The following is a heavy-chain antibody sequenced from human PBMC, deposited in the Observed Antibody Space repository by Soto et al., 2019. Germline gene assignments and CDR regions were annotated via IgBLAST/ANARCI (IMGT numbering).Heavy chain of an antibody. D-gene: IGHD5-18*01. CDR3: AREGDSHAFRGFDL. CDR1: GFTFSRYP. J-gene: IGHJ5*02. CDR2: ISFDETNK. V-gene: IGHV3-30-3*01. Sequence: PGGSLRLSCATFGFTFSRYPIHWVRQAPGKGLEWVAGISFDETNKKYADSVRGRFTVSRDNSMSTIYLQMDSLGTDDTAAYSCAREGDSHAFRGFDLWGQGTPVTVSS.